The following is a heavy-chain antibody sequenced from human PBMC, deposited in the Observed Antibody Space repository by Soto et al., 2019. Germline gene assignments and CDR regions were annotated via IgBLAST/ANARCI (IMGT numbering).Heavy chain of an antibody. Sequence: GASVKVSCKASGYTFTGYYMHWVRQAPGQGLEWMGWINPNSGGTNYAQKFQGWVTMTRDTSISTAYMELSRLRSDDTAVYYCARERDDDPNPPYYYYGMDFWSQGTLVTVSS. CDR3: ARERDDDPNPPYYYYGMDF. CDR2: INPNSGGT. V-gene: IGHV1-2*04. D-gene: IGHD3-3*01. J-gene: IGHJ6*02. CDR1: GYTFTGYY.